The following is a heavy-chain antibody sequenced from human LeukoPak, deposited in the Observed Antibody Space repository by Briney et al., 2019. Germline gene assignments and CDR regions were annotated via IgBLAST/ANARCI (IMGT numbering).Heavy chain of an antibody. J-gene: IGHJ4*02. CDR2: LNTNTGNP. D-gene: IGHD3-22*01. CDR3: AREGQYYYDSSGWFDY. Sequence: ASVKVSCKASGYTFTSYAMNWVRQAPGQGLEWMRWLNTNTGNPTYAQGFTGRFVFSLDTSVSTAYLQINSLKAEDTAVYYCAREGQYYYDSSGWFDYWGQGTLVTVSS. V-gene: IGHV7-4-1*02. CDR1: GYTFTSYA.